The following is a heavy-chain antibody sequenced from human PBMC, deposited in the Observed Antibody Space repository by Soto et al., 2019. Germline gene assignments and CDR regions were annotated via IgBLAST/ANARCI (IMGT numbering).Heavy chain of an antibody. J-gene: IGHJ5*02. D-gene: IGHD6-13*01. Sequence: GGSLRLSCAASGFTFSSYAMSWVRQAPGKGLEWVSAISGSGGSTYYADSVKGRFTISRDNSKNTLYLQMNSLRAEDTTVYYCAKPISSWYDPNWFDPWGQGTLVTVSS. CDR3: AKPISSWYDPNWFDP. CDR1: GFTFSSYA. V-gene: IGHV3-23*01. CDR2: ISGSGGST.